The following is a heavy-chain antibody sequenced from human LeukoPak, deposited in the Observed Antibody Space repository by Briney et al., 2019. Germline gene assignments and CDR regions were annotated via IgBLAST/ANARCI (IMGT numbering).Heavy chain of an antibody. CDR3: VRQPDSARYGFDY. D-gene: IGHD1-14*01. CDR2: IGSAGYT. Sequence: GGSLRLSCEVSGFTFDNNDMHWVRQTTGKGLEWVSAIGSAGYTYYADSVRGRYTITRDNAKQSLYLQMNSLRVEDTAVYHCVRQPDSARYGFDYWGRGTQVTVSS. V-gene: IGHV3-13*01. J-gene: IGHJ4*02. CDR1: GFTFDNND.